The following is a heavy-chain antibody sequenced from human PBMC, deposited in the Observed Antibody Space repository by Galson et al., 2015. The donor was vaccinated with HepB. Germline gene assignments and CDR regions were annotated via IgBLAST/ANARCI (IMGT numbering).Heavy chain of an antibody. CDR1: GYTFTSYA. CDR2: INTNTGNP. Sequence: SVKVSCKASGYTFTSYAMNWVRQAPGQGLEWMGWINTNTGNPTYAQGFTGRFVFSLDTSVSAAYLQISSLKADDTAVYYCARETTVVTEGAFDIWGQGTMVTVSS. CDR3: ARETTVVTEGAFDI. D-gene: IGHD4-23*01. V-gene: IGHV7-4-1*02. J-gene: IGHJ3*02.